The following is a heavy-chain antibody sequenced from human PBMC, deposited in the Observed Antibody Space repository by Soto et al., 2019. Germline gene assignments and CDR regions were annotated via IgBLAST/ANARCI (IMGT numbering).Heavy chain of an antibody. Sequence: GASVKVSCKASGGTFSSYAISWVRQAPGQGLEWMGGIIPIFGTANYAQKFQGGVTITADKSTSTAYMELSSLRSEDTAVYYCARDPAYAGSSGSEARGMDVWGQGTTVTVSS. CDR2: IIPIFGTA. CDR1: GGTFSSYA. V-gene: IGHV1-69*06. J-gene: IGHJ6*02. CDR3: ARDPAYAGSSGSEARGMDV. D-gene: IGHD3-22*01.